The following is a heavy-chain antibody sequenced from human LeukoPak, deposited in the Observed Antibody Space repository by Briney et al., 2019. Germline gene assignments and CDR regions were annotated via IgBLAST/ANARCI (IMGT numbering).Heavy chain of an antibody. CDR3: AREGRMSMGIEY. V-gene: IGHV4-4*09. Sequence: KPSETLSLTCTVSGSISGYYWSWIRQPPGKGLEWIGYIYTSGSTNYNPSLESRVTISVDTSKNHFSLKLSSVTTADTAVYFCAREGRMSMGIEYWGQGTLVTVSS. CDR2: IYTSGST. D-gene: IGHD4/OR15-4a*01. J-gene: IGHJ4*02. CDR1: GSISGYY.